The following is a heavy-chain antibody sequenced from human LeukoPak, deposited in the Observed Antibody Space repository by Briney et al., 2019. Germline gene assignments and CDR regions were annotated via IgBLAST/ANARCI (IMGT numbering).Heavy chain of an antibody. CDR3: AKARDDYNTDY. CDR1: GFTFSSYS. D-gene: IGHD5-24*01. Sequence: GGSLRLSCAASGFTFSSYSMNWVRQAPGKGLEWVSAISGSGGSTYYADSVKGRFTISRDNSKNTLYLQMNSLRAEDTAVYYCAKARDDYNTDYWGQGTLVTVSS. V-gene: IGHV3-23*01. J-gene: IGHJ4*02. CDR2: ISGSGGST.